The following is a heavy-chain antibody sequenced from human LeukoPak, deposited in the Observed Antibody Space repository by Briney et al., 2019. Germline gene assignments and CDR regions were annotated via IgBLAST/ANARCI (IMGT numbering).Heavy chain of an antibody. CDR2: IKQDGSER. CDR1: GFTFSGYW. J-gene: IGHJ4*02. Sequence: GGSLRLSCAASGFTFSGYWMSWVRQAPGKGLEWVANIKQDGSERYYVDSVKGRFTVSRDNAKNSLYLQMNSLRAEDTAVYYCARDRSSGWYSTRIDYWGQGTLVTVSS. V-gene: IGHV3-7*01. D-gene: IGHD6-19*01. CDR3: ARDRSSGWYSTRIDY.